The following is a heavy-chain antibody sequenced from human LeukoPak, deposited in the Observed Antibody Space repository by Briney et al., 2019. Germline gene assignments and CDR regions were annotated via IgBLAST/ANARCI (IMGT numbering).Heavy chain of an antibody. CDR1: GGSISSYH. Sequence: PSETLSLTCTVSGGSISSYHWSWIRQPPGKGLQWIGFIYSSGSTNYNPSLKSRVTISLDTSKNQFSLRVSSVTSADTAVYYCARGGTAVIAPYAFDIWGQGTMVTVSS. J-gene: IGHJ3*02. CDR3: ARGGTAVIAPYAFDI. CDR2: IYSSGST. V-gene: IGHV4-59*01. D-gene: IGHD4-23*01.